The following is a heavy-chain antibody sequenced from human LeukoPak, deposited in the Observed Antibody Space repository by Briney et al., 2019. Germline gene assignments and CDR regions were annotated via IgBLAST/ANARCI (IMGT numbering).Heavy chain of an antibody. CDR3: ARIRFGVTSFDY. CDR2: ISASGSNT. Sequence: GGSLRLSCAASGFTFSDYYMSWIRQAPGKGLEWVSYISASGSNTYYADSAKGRLTISRDNAKNSLYLQMNSLRAEDTAVFYCARIRFGVTSFDYWGQGILVTVSS. CDR1: GFTFSDYY. J-gene: IGHJ4*02. V-gene: IGHV3-11*01. D-gene: IGHD3-16*01.